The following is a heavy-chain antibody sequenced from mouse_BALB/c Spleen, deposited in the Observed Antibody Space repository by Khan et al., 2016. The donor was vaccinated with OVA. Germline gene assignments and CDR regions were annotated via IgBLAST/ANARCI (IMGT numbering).Heavy chain of an antibody. CDR1: GFTFSSYT. CDR3: TRDCNYAHWCFDV. D-gene: IGHD2-1*01. J-gene: IGHJ1*01. V-gene: IGHV5-6-4*01. Sequence: EVELVESGGGLVKPGGSLKLSCAASGFTFSSYTMSWVRQTPEKRLEWVATISSGGTYTYYPDSVKGRFTISRDTSKNTPYLQMSRPKSEDTAMYDGTRDCNYAHWCFDVWGAGATVTVSS. CDR2: ISSGGTYT.